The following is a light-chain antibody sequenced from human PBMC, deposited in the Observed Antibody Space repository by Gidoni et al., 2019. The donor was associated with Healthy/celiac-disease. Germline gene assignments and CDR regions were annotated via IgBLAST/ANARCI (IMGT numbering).Light chain of an antibody. CDR1: QSVSSY. CDR3: QQRSNWPT. V-gene: IGKV3-11*01. Sequence: DIVLTQSPATLSLSPGERATLSCRASQSVSSYLAWYHQKPGQAPRLLIYDASNRATGIPARLSGSGSGTDFTLTISSLEPEDFAVYYCQQRSNWPTFGGGTKVEIK. J-gene: IGKJ4*01. CDR2: DAS.